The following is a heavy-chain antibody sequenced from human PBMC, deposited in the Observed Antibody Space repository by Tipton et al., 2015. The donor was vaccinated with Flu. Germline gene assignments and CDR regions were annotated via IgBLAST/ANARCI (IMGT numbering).Heavy chain of an antibody. Sequence: QLVQSGGGLVQPGGSLRLSCAASGFTFSSYEMNWVRQAPGKGLEWLSYISSSGSTISYADSVRGRFTISRDNAKNSLYLQMNSLRAEDTAMYYCARGTGPRTVTALLDGFDFWGQGTMVTVSS. CDR1: GFTFSSYE. J-gene: IGHJ3*01. D-gene: IGHD2-21*02. CDR2: ISSSGSTI. CDR3: ARGTGPRTVTALLDGFDF. V-gene: IGHV3-48*03.